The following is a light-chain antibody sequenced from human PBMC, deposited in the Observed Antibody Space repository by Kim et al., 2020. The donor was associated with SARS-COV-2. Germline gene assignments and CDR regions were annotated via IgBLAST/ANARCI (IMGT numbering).Light chain of an antibody. Sequence: KRITITRDRSRGRIASNYVRWYKQRPGSAPTTVIYADKQRPAGFPDRFSGSIDSSSNSASLTISGMRPEDEADYYCQSYDSTNHWVFGGGTQLTVL. CDR3: QSYDSTNHWV. CDR1: RGRIASNY. CDR2: ADK. V-gene: IGLV6-57*03. J-gene: IGLJ3*02.